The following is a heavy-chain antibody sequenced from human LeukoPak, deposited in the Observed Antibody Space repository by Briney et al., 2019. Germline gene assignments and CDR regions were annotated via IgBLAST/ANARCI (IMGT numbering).Heavy chain of an antibody. Sequence: PGGSLRLSCAASGFTFSSYAMHWVRQAPGKGLEWVAVISYDGSNKYYADSVKGRFTISRDNSKNTLYLQMNSLRAEDTAVYYCAREGFGVPGRFQGAFDIWGQGTMVTVSS. J-gene: IGHJ3*02. D-gene: IGHD3-10*01. V-gene: IGHV3-30-3*01. CDR1: GFTFSSYA. CDR2: ISYDGSNK. CDR3: AREGFGVPGRFQGAFDI.